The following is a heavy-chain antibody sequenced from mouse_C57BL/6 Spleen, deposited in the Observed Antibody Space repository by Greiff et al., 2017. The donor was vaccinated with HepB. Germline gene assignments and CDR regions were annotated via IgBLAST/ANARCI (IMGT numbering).Heavy chain of an antibody. V-gene: IGHV1-59*01. CDR2: IDPSDSYT. Sequence: VQLQQPGAELVRPGTSVKLSCKASGYTFTSYWIHWVKQRPGQGLEWIGVIDPSDSYTNYNQKFKGKATLTVDTSSSTAYMQLSSLTSEDSAVYYCAKDYGSSFLYAMDYWGQGTSVTVSS. D-gene: IGHD1-1*01. CDR3: AKDYGSSFLYAMDY. CDR1: GYTFTSYW. J-gene: IGHJ4*01.